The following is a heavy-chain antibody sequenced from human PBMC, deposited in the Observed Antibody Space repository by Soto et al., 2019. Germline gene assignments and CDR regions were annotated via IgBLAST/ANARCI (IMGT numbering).Heavy chain of an antibody. CDR3: ARGGVYYDSSGYTV. D-gene: IGHD3-22*01. J-gene: IGHJ4*02. CDR2: IYYSGST. V-gene: IGHV4-30-4*01. CDR1: GGSISSGDYY. Sequence: PSETLSLTCTVSGGSISSGDYYWSWIRQPPGKGLEWIGYIYYSGSTYYNPSLKSRVTISVDTSKNQFSLKLSSVTAADTAVYYCARGGVYYDSSGYTVWGQGTLVTVSS.